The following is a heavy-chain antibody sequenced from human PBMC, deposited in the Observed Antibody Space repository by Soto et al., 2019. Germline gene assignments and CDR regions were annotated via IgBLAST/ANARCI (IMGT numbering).Heavy chain of an antibody. Sequence: EVQLLESGGGLVQPGGSPRLSCAASGFSFNIYAMNWVRQAPGQGLEWVSTISDSGSTYYADSVKGRFTISRDNSKNTLYLQMKSLRAEDTAVYFCAKDVGGHYCTPTSCLYFFHSWGRGTLVTVSS. CDR3: AKDVGGHYCTPTSCLYFFHS. CDR1: GFSFNIYA. J-gene: IGHJ4*02. CDR2: ISDSGST. D-gene: IGHD2-2*01. V-gene: IGHV3-23*01.